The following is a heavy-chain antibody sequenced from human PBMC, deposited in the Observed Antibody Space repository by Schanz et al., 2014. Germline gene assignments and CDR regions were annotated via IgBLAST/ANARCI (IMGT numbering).Heavy chain of an antibody. CDR1: RYTFNTYG. CDR2: ITAYNGDT. Sequence: QVQVVQSGAEVKKPGASVKVSCEASRYTFNTYGLNWVRQAPGQGLEWMGWITAYNGDTNYALKLQGRVTMTTDTSTGTAYMELRSLRSDDTAVYYCARGGYSSGWYDRDIAHFDYWGQGTLVTVSS. CDR3: ARGGYSSGWYDRDIAHFDY. D-gene: IGHD6-19*01. V-gene: IGHV1-18*01. J-gene: IGHJ4*02.